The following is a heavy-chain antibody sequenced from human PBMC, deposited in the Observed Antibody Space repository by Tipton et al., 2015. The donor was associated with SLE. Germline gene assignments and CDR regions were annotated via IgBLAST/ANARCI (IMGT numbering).Heavy chain of an antibody. CDR2: VDPRGST. CDR3: ARGRIAAAGTINWFDP. Sequence: TLSLTCAVYGGSFTGYYLSWIRQHPGKGVEWIGEVDPRGSTTYNPSLKTRVIISGDTAKNQFSLKLSSVTAADTAVYYCARGRIAAAGTINWFDPWGQGTLVTVSS. J-gene: IGHJ5*02. V-gene: IGHV4-34*01. D-gene: IGHD6-13*01. CDR1: GGSFTGYY.